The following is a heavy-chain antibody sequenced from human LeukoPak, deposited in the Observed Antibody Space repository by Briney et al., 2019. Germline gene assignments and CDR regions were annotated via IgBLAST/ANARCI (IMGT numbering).Heavy chain of an antibody. Sequence: NSSETLSLTCAVYGGSFSGYYWSWIRQSPGKGLEWIGYIDHTGTTNYNPSLNSRVTISRDTSKNHFSLQLSSVTAADTAVYFCARGRVSSSTWHSTYYYYFYMDVWGKGTTVTVSS. D-gene: IGHD4-11*01. CDR3: ARGRVSSSTWHSTYYYYFYMDV. J-gene: IGHJ6*03. V-gene: IGHV4-59*01. CDR2: IDHTGTT. CDR1: GGSFSGYY.